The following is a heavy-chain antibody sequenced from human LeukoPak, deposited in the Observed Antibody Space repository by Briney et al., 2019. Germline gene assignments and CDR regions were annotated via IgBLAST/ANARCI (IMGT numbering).Heavy chain of an antibody. J-gene: IGHJ6*04. V-gene: IGHV3-74*03. D-gene: IGHD3-10*01. CDR3: VRGREVRGRSKDV. Sequence: QPGVSLRLFCAASGFNFSTPWVHWVRQAPGKGLVWVSRLRSSGNGTTYADSVKGRFTISRDNAKNTLFLQMNSLRIEDTAVYYCVRGREVRGRSKDVWGKGTTVIVSP. CDR1: GFNFSTPW. CDR2: LRSSGNGT.